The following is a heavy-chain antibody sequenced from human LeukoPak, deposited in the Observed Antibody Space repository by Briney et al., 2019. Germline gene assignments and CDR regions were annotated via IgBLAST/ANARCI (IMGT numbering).Heavy chain of an antibody. CDR3: ARGRELLGWYFDL. Sequence: GGSLRLSCAASGFTFSDSYMSWIRQAPGKGLEWVSYISGSSTFTNLADSVRGRYTSSRDNAKNSLYLQMNGLRAENTAVYYCARGRELLGWYFDLWGRGTLVTVSS. D-gene: IGHD1-7*01. CDR2: ISGSSTFT. CDR1: GFTFSDSY. V-gene: IGHV3-11*05. J-gene: IGHJ2*01.